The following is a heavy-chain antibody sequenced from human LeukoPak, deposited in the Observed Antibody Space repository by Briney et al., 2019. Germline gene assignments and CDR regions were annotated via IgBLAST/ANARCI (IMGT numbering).Heavy chain of an antibody. Sequence: ASVKVSCKASGYTFTSYGISWVRQAPGQGLEWMGGIIPIFGTANYAQKFQGRVTITTDESTSTAYMELSSLRSEDTAVYYCARTGSGSYDYWGQGTLVTVSS. V-gene: IGHV1-69*05. J-gene: IGHJ4*02. CDR1: GYTFTSYG. D-gene: IGHD3-10*01. CDR2: IIPIFGTA. CDR3: ARTGSGSYDY.